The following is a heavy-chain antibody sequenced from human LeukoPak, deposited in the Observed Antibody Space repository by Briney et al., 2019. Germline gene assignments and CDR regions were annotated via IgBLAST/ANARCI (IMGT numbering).Heavy chain of an antibody. D-gene: IGHD3-22*01. CDR2: IIPIFGRA. CDR1: GGTFSSYA. V-gene: IGHV1-69*05. CDR3: ARDRPFPYYYDSSGYYSPAPYYYYYMDV. J-gene: IGHJ6*03. Sequence: ASVKVSCKASGGTFSSYAVSWVRQAPGQGLEWTGRIIPIFGRANYAQKFQGRVTITTDESTSTAYMELSSLRSEDTAVYYCARDRPFPYYYDSSGYYSPAPYYYYYMDVRGKGTTVTVSS.